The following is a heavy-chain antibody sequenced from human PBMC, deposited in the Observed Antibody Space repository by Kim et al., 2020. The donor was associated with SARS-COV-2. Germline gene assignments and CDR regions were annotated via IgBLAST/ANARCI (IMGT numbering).Heavy chain of an antibody. D-gene: IGHD1-20*01. CDR2: VSANGNAK. CDR3: ARGDNVSSDNFLDD. Sequence: GGSLRLSCATSGFSFSACEFYWVCQAPGKGPEWVSYVSANGNAKSYADSVRGRFTASTADTRKTVYLQINSLRAEDTAVDYCARGDNVSSDNFLDDWG. CDR1: GFSFSACE. J-gene: IGHJ6*02. V-gene: IGHV3-48*03.